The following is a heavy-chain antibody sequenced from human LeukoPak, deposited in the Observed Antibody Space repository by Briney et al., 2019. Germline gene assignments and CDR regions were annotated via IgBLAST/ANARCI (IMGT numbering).Heavy chain of an antibody. CDR2: ISYDGSNK. CDR1: GFTFSSYA. D-gene: IGHD3-22*01. CDR3: ARSFYYYDSDY. V-gene: IGHV3-30-3*01. J-gene: IGHJ4*02. Sequence: GGSLRLSCAASGFTFSSYAMHWVRQAPGKGLEWVAVISYDGSNKYHADSVKGRFTISRDNSKNTLYLQMNSLRAEDTAVYYCARSFYYYDSDYWGQGTLVTVSS.